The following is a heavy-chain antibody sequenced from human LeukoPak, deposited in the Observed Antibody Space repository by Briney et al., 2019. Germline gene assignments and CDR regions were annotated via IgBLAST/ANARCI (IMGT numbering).Heavy chain of an antibody. Sequence: GESLKISCRASGYSSSSYWIMWVRHMPAKGREWMGNFILSGSYTKYSPSFQSHVTMSTDKSISTSYLQWSSLKASDTAMYYCTRRGGGSYFHAFDIWGQGTMVSVSS. D-gene: IGHD1-26*01. CDR2: FILSGSYT. CDR3: TRRGGGSYFHAFDI. CDR1: GYSSSSYW. J-gene: IGHJ3*02. V-gene: IGHV5-10-1*01.